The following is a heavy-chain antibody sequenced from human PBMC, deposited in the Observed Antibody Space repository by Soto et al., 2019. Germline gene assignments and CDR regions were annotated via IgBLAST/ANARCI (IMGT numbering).Heavy chain of an antibody. CDR1: GYIFTNYD. V-gene: IGHV1-18*01. J-gene: IGHJ6*02. Sequence: QVQLVQSETEVKKPGASVKVSCKASGYIFTNYDITWVRQAPGQGLEWMGWVSGYTGNTKYAQKFQDRDTMTTDTSTXTVYMELRSLRSDDTAVYYCARFGSAPYYYYGVDVWGQGTTVFVSS. CDR3: ARFGSAPYYYYGVDV. CDR2: VSGYTGNT. D-gene: IGHD3-10*01.